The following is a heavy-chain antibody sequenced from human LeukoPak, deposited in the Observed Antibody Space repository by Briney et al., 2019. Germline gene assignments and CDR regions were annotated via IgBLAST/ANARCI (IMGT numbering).Heavy chain of an antibody. CDR3: ARARKTYYHDSSGYKFDY. CDR2: INHSGST. Sequence: SETLSLTCAVYGGSFSGYYWSWIRQPPGTGLEWIGEINHSGSTNYNPSLKSRVTISVDTSKNQFSLKLSSVTAADTAVYYCARARKTYYHDSSGYKFDYWGQGTLVTVSS. J-gene: IGHJ4*02. CDR1: GGSFSGYY. V-gene: IGHV4-34*01. D-gene: IGHD3-22*01.